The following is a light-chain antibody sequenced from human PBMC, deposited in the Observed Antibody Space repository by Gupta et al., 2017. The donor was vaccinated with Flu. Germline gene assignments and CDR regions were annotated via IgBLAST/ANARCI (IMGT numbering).Light chain of an antibody. CDR3: SSYAGSNNYV. V-gene: IGLV2-8*01. CDR1: SSDVGVYNY. J-gene: IGLJ1*01. CDR2: EVS. Sequence: QSVLTPPPSASGSPGQSVTISCTGTSSDVGVYNYVSWYQQHPGKAPKLIIYEVSKRPSGVPDRFSGSKSGNTASLTVSGLQDEDEADYYCSSYAGSNNYVFGTGTTVTVL.